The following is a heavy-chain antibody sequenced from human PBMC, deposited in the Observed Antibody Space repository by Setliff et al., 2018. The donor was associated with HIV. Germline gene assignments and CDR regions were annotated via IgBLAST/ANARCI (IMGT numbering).Heavy chain of an antibody. J-gene: IGHJ4*02. Sequence: GASVKVSCKASGYRFTGFAIHWVRQAPGQRFEWMGWINAGTGNTKYSQKFQDRVTISRDIHANTAYMELSSLRSEDTAIYYCARSLREYSYGSPDYWGPGTLVTVLL. CDR2: INAGTGNT. CDR3: ARSLREYSYGSPDY. D-gene: IGHD5-18*01. V-gene: IGHV1-3*01. CDR1: GYRFTGFA.